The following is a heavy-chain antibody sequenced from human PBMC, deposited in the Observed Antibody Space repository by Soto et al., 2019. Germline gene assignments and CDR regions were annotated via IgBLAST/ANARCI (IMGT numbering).Heavy chain of an antibody. D-gene: IGHD3-16*01. CDR3: AITQDRGGRTTLIY. CDR2: INWKSDI. J-gene: IGHJ4*02. CDR1: GFTFDDNA. V-gene: IGHV3-9*01. Sequence: GGSLRLSCAVSGFTFDDNAMHWVRQAPEKGLEWVSGINWKSDIGYADSVKGRFTISRDNAENSLYLQMNSLRAEDTALYYCAITQDRGGRTTLIYWGQGTQVTVSS.